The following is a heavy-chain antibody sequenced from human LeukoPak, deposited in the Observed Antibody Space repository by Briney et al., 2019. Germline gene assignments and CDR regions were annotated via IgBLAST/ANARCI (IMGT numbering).Heavy chain of an antibody. J-gene: IGHJ6*02. CDR2: IYYSGST. Sequence: SETLSLTCTVSGGSINSYYWSWIRQPPGKGLEWIPYIYYSGSTNYNPSLKSRVTISVDTSKNQFSLKLSSVTAADTAVYFCARNNYVTHFYGLDVWGQGTTVTVSS. CDR3: ARNNYVTHFYGLDV. V-gene: IGHV4-59*01. D-gene: IGHD4-11*01. CDR1: GGSINSYY.